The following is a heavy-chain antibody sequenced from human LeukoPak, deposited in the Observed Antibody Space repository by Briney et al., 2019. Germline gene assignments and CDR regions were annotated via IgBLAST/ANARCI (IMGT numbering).Heavy chain of an antibody. CDR2: IYYSGST. Sequence: KPSETLSLTCTVSGGSISSSSYYWGWIRQPPGKGLEWIGSIYYSGSTYYNPSLKSRVTISVDTSKNQFSLKLSSVTAADTAVYYCARLGRGTSRTGPYWGQGTLVTVSS. CDR1: GGSISSSSYY. D-gene: IGHD3-16*01. CDR3: ARLGRGTSRTGPY. V-gene: IGHV4-39*01. J-gene: IGHJ4*02.